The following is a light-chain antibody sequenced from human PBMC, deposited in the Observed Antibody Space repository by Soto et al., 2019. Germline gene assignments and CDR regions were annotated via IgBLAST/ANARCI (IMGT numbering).Light chain of an antibody. J-gene: IGKJ4*01. V-gene: IGKV3-11*01. Sequence: IVLTQSPATLFLSPRERATLSCRASQSVSSYLAWYQQKPGQAPRLLIYDASNRATGIPARFSGSGSGTDFTLTISSLEPEDFAVYYCQQRSNWPPSFGGGTKVDI. CDR3: QQRSNWPPS. CDR2: DAS. CDR1: QSVSSY.